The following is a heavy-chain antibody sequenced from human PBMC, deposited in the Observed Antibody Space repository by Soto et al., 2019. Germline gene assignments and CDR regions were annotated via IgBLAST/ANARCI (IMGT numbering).Heavy chain of an antibody. J-gene: IGHJ4*01. Sequence: ASVKVSSKASGYTFKSYGISWVRQAPGRGLEWMGWISAVNGNTNYAQKLQDRVTITADTSTSTAYMELWRQRSVDKAVYHGARDGGYCYCTFGYWGHGNLVTV. CDR1: GYTFKSYG. D-gene: IGHD2-21*02. CDR2: ISAVNGNT. V-gene: IGHV1-18*04. CDR3: ARDGGYCYCTFGY.